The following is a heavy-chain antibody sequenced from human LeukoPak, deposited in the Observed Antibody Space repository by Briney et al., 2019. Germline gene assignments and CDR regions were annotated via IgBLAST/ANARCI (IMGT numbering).Heavy chain of an antibody. CDR3: ARDLDIVATTYYFDY. V-gene: IGHV3-11*01. J-gene: IGHJ4*02. Sequence: GGSLRLSCAASGFTFSDYYMSWIRQAPGKGLEWVSYISSSGSTIYYADSVKGRFTISRDNAKNSLYLQMNSLRAEDTAVYYCARDLDIVATTYYFDYWGQGTLVTVSS. CDR1: GFTFSDYY. D-gene: IGHD5-12*01. CDR2: ISSSGSTI.